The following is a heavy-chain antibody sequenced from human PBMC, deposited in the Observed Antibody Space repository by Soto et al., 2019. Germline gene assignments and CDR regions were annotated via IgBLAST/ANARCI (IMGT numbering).Heavy chain of an antibody. CDR3: ARQPGYYDILTGYSTYYFDY. CDR1: GGSFSGYY. V-gene: IGHV4-59*08. CDR2: IYYRGNT. J-gene: IGHJ4*02. D-gene: IGHD3-9*01. Sequence: SQTLSLTCAVYGGSFSGYYWNWIRQPPGKGLEWIGYIYYRGNTNYNPSLKSRVTISVDTSKNQFSLKLSSVTAADTAVYYCARQPGYYDILTGYSTYYFDYWGQGTPVTVSS.